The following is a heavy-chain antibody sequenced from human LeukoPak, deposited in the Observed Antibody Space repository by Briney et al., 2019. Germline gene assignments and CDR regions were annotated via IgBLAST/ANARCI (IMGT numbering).Heavy chain of an antibody. CDR2: ILASGSPT. J-gene: IGHJ4*02. CDR3: AKELGYCSSTSCYAEDY. V-gene: IGHV3-23*01. CDR1: GFNFNSYT. D-gene: IGHD2-2*01. Sequence: GGSLRLSCAASGFNFNSYTMNWVRQAPGKGLQWVANILASGSPTYYADSVKGRFIISRDNSKNTLYLQMNSLRAKDTAVYYCAKELGYCSSTSCYAEDYWGQGTLVTVSS.